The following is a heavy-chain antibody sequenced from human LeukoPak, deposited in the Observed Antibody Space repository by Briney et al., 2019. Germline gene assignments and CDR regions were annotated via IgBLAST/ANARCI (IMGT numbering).Heavy chain of an antibody. Sequence: ESGPTLVNPTQTLTLTCTFSGFSLKTNGVGVGWIRRPPGKALEWLGVIYWNDDKRYSPSLKTRLTITKDSSKNQVVLTVSNMDPADTATYFCAHRLFTSYYYETSGYYDWFDPWGQGIVVTVSS. V-gene: IGHV2-5*01. CDR2: IYWNDDK. D-gene: IGHD3-22*01. CDR1: GFSLKTNGVG. CDR3: AHRLFTSYYYETSGYYDWFDP. J-gene: IGHJ5*02.